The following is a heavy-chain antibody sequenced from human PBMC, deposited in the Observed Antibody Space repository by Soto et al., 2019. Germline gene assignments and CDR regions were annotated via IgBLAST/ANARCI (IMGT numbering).Heavy chain of an antibody. Sequence: QVQLAESGGGVVQPGRSLRLSCIGSGFRFSDYGMHWVRQAPGKGLEWVAMMSFDGTYKYSADSVKGRFIISRDNSKNTLFLQMNSLRAGDTAVYYCAKDRRDGEYNSVYDFWGQRTLVTVSS. J-gene: IGHJ4*02. CDR1: GFRFSDYG. D-gene: IGHD4-17*01. CDR3: AKDRRDGEYNSVYDF. CDR2: MSFDGTYK. V-gene: IGHV3-30*18.